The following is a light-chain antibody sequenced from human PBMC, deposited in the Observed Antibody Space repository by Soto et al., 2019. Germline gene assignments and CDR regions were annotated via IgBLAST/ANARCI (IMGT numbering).Light chain of an antibody. J-gene: IGLJ1*01. V-gene: IGLV2-11*01. CDR3: CSYAGSYKGYV. CDR1: SSDVGGYNY. Sequence: QSALTQPRLVSGSLGQSVTISCTGTSSDVGGYNYVSWYQQHPGKAPKLMIYDVSKRPSGVPDRFSGSKSGNTASLTISGLQAEDEADYYCCSYAGSYKGYVFGTGTKLTV. CDR2: DVS.